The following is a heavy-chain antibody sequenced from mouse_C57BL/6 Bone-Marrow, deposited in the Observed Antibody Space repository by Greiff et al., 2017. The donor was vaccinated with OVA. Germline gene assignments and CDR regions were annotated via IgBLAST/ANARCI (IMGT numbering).Heavy chain of an antibody. CDR1: GFTFSDYG. Sequence: EVQLVESGGGLVQPGGSLKLSCAASGFTFSDYGMAWVRQAPRKGPEWVAFISNLAYSIYYADPVTGRFTIARENAKNTLDLEMSRLRSEDTAMYYCASLGSSYVGFAYWGQGTLVTVSA. CDR2: ISNLAYSI. J-gene: IGHJ3*01. V-gene: IGHV5-15*01. D-gene: IGHD1-1*01. CDR3: ASLGSSYVGFAY.